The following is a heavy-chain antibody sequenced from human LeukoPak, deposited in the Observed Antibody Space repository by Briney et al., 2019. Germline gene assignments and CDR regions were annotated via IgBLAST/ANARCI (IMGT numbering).Heavy chain of an antibody. J-gene: IGHJ4*02. Sequence: SETLSLTCTVSGGSISRYYWSRIRQPPGKGLEWIGYIYYSGSTNYNPSLKSRVTISVDTSKNQFSLKLSSVTAADTAVYYCARGGSGSYFGPYYFDYWGQGTLVTVSS. CDR2: IYYSGST. V-gene: IGHV4-59*01. CDR3: ARGGSGSYFGPYYFDY. CDR1: GGSISRYY. D-gene: IGHD1-26*01.